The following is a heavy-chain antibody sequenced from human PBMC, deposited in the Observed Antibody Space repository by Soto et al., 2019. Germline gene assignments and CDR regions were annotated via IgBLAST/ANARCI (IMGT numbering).Heavy chain of an antibody. D-gene: IGHD2-2*03. J-gene: IGHJ6*02. CDR2: IYYSGST. CDR3: VRLNGYCVSTKCRGYYGMDV. Sequence: TLSLTCTVSGGSISSYYWSWIRQPPGKGLEWIGYIYYSGSTNYNPSLKSRVTISVDTSKDQFSLQLKSVTAADTAVYYCVRLNGYCVSTKCRGYYGMDVWGQGTTVTVSS. V-gene: IGHV4-59*08. CDR1: GGSISSYY.